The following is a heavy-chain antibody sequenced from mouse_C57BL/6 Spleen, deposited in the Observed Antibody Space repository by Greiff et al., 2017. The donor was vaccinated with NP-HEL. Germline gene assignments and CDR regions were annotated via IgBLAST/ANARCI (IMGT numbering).Heavy chain of an antibody. CDR1: GYTFTDYY. V-gene: IGHV1-76*01. Sequence: QVHVKQSGAELVRPGASVKLSCKASGYTFTDYYINWVKQRPGQGLEWIARIYPGSGNTYYNEKCKGKATLTAEKSSSTAYMQLSSLTSEDSAVYFCAREGAYYSNYGSWFAYWGQGTLVTVSA. CDR3: AREGAYYSNYGSWFAY. D-gene: IGHD2-5*01. CDR2: IYPGSGNT. J-gene: IGHJ3*01.